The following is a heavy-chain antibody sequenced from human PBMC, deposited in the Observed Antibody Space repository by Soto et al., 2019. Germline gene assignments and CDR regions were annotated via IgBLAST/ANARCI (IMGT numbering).Heavy chain of an antibody. CDR1: GGSISGYY. V-gene: IGHV4-59*01. D-gene: IGHD2-21*02. CDR3: ARDRWGYCGTDCAPLDV. J-gene: IGHJ6*02. CDR2: MYNTGST. Sequence: PSETLSLTCTVSGGSISGYYWSWIRQPPGKGLEWIGYMYNTGSTVYNPSFTRRVTISVDTSKNQFSLKLNSVTAADSAVYYCARDRWGYCGTDCAPLDVWGQGTTVTVS.